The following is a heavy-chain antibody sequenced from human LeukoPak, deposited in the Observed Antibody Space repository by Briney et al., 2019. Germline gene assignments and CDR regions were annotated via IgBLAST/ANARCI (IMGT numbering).Heavy chain of an antibody. CDR3: ARDTSPRQQDY. V-gene: IGHV4-38-2*02. D-gene: IGHD2-2*01. CDR1: GYSISSGYY. CDR2: IYHSGST. J-gene: IGHJ4*02. Sequence: PSETLSLTCTVSGYSISSGYYWGWIRQPPGKGLEWIGSIYHSGSTYYNPSLKRRVTISGDTSKNQVSLKLSSVTAADTAVYYCARDTSPRQQDYWGQGTLVTVSS.